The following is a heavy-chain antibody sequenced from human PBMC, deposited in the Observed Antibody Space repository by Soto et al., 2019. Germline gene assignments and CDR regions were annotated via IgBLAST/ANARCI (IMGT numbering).Heavy chain of an antibody. D-gene: IGHD3-10*01. CDR2: IWYDGIYK. CDR3: ARDPIHGSGLFDA. V-gene: IGHV3-33*01. CDR1: GLTFSTYG. Sequence: QVQLVESGGGVVQPGRSLRLSCAASGLTFSTYGMHWVRQSPGKGLEWVAFIWYDGIYKKYADSVKGRFTISRDNSKNMVFLEMNSLRVEDTAVYHCARDPIHGSGLFDAWGQGTLVTVSS. J-gene: IGHJ5*02.